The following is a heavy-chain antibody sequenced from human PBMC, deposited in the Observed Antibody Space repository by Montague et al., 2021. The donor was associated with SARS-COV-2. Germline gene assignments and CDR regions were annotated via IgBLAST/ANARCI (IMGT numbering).Heavy chain of an antibody. Sequence: SLRLSCAASGFIFSSYEMNWVRQAPGQGLEWVSYIGSSDSTIYYADSLKGRFTISRDNAKNSLYLQMNSLRAEDTAVYYCAREVYRSGRFYIDYWGQGTLVTVSS. V-gene: IGHV3-48*03. D-gene: IGHD1-26*01. CDR1: GFIFSSYE. J-gene: IGHJ4*01. CDR2: IGSSDSTI. CDR3: AREVYRSGRFYIDY.